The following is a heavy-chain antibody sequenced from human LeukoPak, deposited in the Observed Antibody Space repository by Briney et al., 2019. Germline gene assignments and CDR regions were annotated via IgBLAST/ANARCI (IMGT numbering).Heavy chain of an antibody. D-gene: IGHD6-19*01. J-gene: IGHJ4*02. V-gene: IGHV3-30*18. CDR1: GFTFSSYG. Sequence: GGSLRLSCAASGFTFSSYGMHWVRQAPGKGLEWVAVISYDGSNKYYADSVKGRFTISRDNSKNTLYLQMNSLRAEDTAVYYCAKDLYGQWLVLLLGYYFDYWGQGTLVTVSS. CDR3: AKDLYGQWLVLLLGYYFDY. CDR2: ISYDGSNK.